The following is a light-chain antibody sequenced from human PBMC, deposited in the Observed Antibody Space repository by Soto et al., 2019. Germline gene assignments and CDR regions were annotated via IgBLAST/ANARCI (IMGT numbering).Light chain of an antibody. Sequence: ESVLTQSPATLSLSPGERATLSCRASQGIGSLLAWSQQKPGQAPWLLIYDASKRAAGVPARFSGSGSGTDFTLTISSLEPEDFAIYYCHERTNWRITFGQGTRLDIK. CDR3: HERTNWRIT. J-gene: IGKJ5*01. CDR1: QGIGSL. CDR2: DAS. V-gene: IGKV3-11*01.